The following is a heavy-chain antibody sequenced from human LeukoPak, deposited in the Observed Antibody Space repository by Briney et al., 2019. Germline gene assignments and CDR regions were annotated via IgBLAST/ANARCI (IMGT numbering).Heavy chain of an antibody. CDR3: ARTTGTSPAPIDY. J-gene: IGHJ4*02. D-gene: IGHD1-1*01. CDR1: GFTFSSYS. V-gene: IGHV3-21*01. CDR2: ISSSSSYI. Sequence: GGSLRLSCAASGFTFSSYSMNWVRQAPGKGLEWVSSISSSSSYIYYADSVKGRFTISRDNAKNSLYLQMNSLRAEDTAVYYCARTTGTSPAPIDYWGQGTLVTVSS.